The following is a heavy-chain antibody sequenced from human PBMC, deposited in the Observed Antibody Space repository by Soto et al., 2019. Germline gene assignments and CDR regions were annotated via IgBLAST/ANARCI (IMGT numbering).Heavy chain of an antibody. J-gene: IGHJ4*02. CDR3: AKVTRHHPSGGDS. CDR2: IDGSGDST. V-gene: IGHV3-23*01. Sequence: EVQLLESGGGLVQPGGSLRLSCAASGFTFSSYPMSWVRQAPGKGLEWVSGIDGSGDSTYYADSVTGRFTISRDSSKTTLYLQMNSLRAEDTAVYYCAKVTRHHPSGGDSWGQGTLVTVSA. CDR1: GFTFSSYP. D-gene: IGHD1-26*01.